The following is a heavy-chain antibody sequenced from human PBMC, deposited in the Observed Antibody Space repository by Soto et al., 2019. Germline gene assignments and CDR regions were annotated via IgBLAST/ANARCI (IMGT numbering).Heavy chain of an antibody. J-gene: IGHJ6*02. Sequence: AGGSLRLSCAASGFSFSNDWMNWVRQGPGKGLEWVSRIISDGSRVTYADSVKGRFTISRDNAKNTLYLQMHSLRADDTAVYYCARERTSKGGMDVWGQGTTVTVSS. CDR3: ARERTSKGGMDV. V-gene: IGHV3-74*03. CDR2: IISDGSRV. CDR1: GFSFSNDW.